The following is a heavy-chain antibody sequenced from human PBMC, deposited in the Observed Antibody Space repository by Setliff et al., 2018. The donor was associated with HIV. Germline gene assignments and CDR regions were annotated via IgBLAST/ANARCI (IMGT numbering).Heavy chain of an antibody. CDR2: IYYSGST. CDR1: GGSISSSSYY. J-gene: IGHJ5*02. CDR3: ARDSVSGLVTADNNWFDP. Sequence: KHSETLSLTCTVSGGSISSSSYYWGWIRQPPGKGLEWIGSIYYSGSTYYNPSLKSRVTISVDTSKNQFSLKLSSVTAADTAVYYCARDSVSGLVTADNNWFDPWGQGILVTVSS. V-gene: IGHV4-39*07. D-gene: IGHD2-21*02.